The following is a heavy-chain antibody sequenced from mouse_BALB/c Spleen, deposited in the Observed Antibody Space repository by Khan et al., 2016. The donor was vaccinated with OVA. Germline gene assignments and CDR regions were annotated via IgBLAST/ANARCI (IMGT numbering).Heavy chain of an antibody. CDR2: ISSGGATI. D-gene: IGHD2-4*01. Sequence: EVELVESGGGLVQPGGSRKLSCAASGFTFSNFGMHWVRQAPEKGLEWVAYISSGGATIYYADTVKGRFTISRDNPKNNLILQMTSLRSEDTAIYYCARSLITTWYFDVWGAGTTVTVSS. CDR3: ARSLITTWYFDV. V-gene: IGHV5-17*02. CDR1: GFTFSNFG. J-gene: IGHJ1*01.